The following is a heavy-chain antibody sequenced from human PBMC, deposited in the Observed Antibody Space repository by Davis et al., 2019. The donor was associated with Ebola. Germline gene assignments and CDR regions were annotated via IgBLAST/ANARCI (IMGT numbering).Heavy chain of an antibody. V-gene: IGHV3-7*01. J-gene: IGHJ4*02. Sequence: GGSLRLSCAASGFIFSNYWMSWVRQAPGKGPEWVTIIKQDGGEKYYVDSVKGRFTISRDNAKNSLYLQMNSLRAEDTAVYYCARAWQWLATGWGQGTLVTVSS. CDR1: GFIFSNYW. D-gene: IGHD6-19*01. CDR2: IKQDGGEK. CDR3: ARAWQWLATG.